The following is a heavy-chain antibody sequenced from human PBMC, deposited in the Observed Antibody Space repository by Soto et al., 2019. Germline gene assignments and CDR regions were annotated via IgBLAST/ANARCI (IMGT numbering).Heavy chain of an antibody. D-gene: IGHD2-2*01. CDR1: GYTFTGYY. CDR3: ARERYQVISDGMDV. Sequence: QVQLVQSGAEVKTPGASVRVSCKASGYTFTGYYIHWVRQAPGQGLEGMGWINQQTGGTSYAQKFQGRVTLSRDTSNNTAFLELSRLTFADAAVYFCARERYQVISDGMDVWGQGTKVTVSS. J-gene: IGHJ6*02. V-gene: IGHV1-2*02. CDR2: INQQTGGT.